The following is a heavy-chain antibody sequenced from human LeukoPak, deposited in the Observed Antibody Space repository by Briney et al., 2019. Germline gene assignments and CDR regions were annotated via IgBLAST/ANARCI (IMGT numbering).Heavy chain of an antibody. V-gene: IGHV1-69*01. CDR1: GGTFSSYA. J-gene: IGHJ4*02. CDR3: ARGSWGTMVRGVITVYYFDY. D-gene: IGHD3-10*01. CDR2: IIPIFGTA. Sequence: EASVKVSCTASGGTFSSYAISWVRQAPGQGLEWMGGIIPIFGTANYAQKFQGRVTITADESTSTAYMELSSLRSEDTTVYYCARGSWGTMVRGVITVYYFDYWGQGTLVTVSS.